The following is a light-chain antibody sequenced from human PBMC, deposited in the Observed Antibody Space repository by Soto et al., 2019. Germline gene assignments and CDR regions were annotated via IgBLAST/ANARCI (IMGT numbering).Light chain of an antibody. CDR2: GAS. CDR3: QQYGSSPIT. CDR1: QRCSSNF. J-gene: IGKJ5*01. Sequence: EIVLTQAPGTLSLSPGERATLSCRASQRCSSNFLAWYQQKPGQAPRLLLYGASSRATGIPDRFSGSGYGTGFTLTISRLEPEDFAVYYCQQYGSSPITFGQGTRLEIK. V-gene: IGKV3-20*01.